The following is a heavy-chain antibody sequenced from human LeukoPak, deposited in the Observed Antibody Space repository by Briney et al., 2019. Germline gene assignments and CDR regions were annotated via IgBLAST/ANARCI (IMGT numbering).Heavy chain of an antibody. J-gene: IGHJ4*02. D-gene: IGHD6-13*01. CDR1: GYTFTGYY. CDR2: INPNSGGT. CDR3: ARAPPAAARMDC. Sequence: ASVKVSCKASGYTFTGYYMHWVRQAPGQGLEWMGWINPNSGGTNYAQKFQGRVTMTRDTSISTAYMELSRLRSDDTAVYYCARAPPAAARMDCWGQGTLVTVSS. V-gene: IGHV1-2*02.